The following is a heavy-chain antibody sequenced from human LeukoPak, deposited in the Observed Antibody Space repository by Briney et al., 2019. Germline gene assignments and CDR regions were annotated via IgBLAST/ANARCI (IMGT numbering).Heavy chain of an antibody. CDR2: INRSGST. Sequence: NPSETQSLTCTVSGYSISSGYYWGRIRQPPGKGLEWIGEINRSGSTNYSPSLKSRVTISIDTSKNQFSLKLSSVTAADTAVYYCARGAGSGSAFYYYYYYMDVWGKGTTVTISS. J-gene: IGHJ6*03. CDR3: ARGAGSGSAFYYYYYYMDV. V-gene: IGHV4-38-2*02. CDR1: GYSISSGYY. D-gene: IGHD3-10*01.